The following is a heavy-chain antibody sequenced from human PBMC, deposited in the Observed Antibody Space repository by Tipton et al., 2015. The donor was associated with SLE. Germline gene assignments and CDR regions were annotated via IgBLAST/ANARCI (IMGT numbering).Heavy chain of an antibody. D-gene: IGHD3-3*01. CDR3: AKLGVWSGYS. CDR1: GGSFSGDY. Sequence: TLSLTCAVYGGSFSGDYWSWIRQPPGKGPEWIGEINHSGSTSYNPSLKSRVSISVDTSKNHFSLKLNSVTAAGTAVYYCAKLGVWSGYSWGQGTLVTVSS. CDR2: INHSGST. J-gene: IGHJ4*02. V-gene: IGHV4-34*01.